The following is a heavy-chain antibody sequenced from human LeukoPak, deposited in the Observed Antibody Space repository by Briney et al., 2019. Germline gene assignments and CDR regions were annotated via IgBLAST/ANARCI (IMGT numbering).Heavy chain of an antibody. Sequence: PGGSLRLSCAASGFTFSSYGMSWVRQAPGKGLEWVSAISGSGGSTYYADSVKGRFTISRDNSKNTLYLQMNSLRAEDTAVYYCAKAAKWLLLYYYYYYMDVWGKGTTVTVSS. J-gene: IGHJ6*03. CDR1: GFTFSSYG. V-gene: IGHV3-23*01. CDR2: ISGSGGST. D-gene: IGHD3-22*01. CDR3: AKAAKWLLLYYYYYYMDV.